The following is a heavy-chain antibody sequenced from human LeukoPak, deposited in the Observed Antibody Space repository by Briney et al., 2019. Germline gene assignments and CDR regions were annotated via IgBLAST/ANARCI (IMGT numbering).Heavy chain of an antibody. Sequence: GASVKVSCKASGYTFTSYGISWVRQAPGQGLEWMGWISAYNGNTNYAQKLQGRVTMTTDTSTSTAYMELRSLRSDDTAVYYCARANVVVPAARPDGAFDIWGQGTMVTVSS. CDR3: ARANVVVPAARPDGAFDI. D-gene: IGHD2-2*01. CDR2: ISAYNGNT. CDR1: GYTFTSYG. J-gene: IGHJ3*02. V-gene: IGHV1-18*01.